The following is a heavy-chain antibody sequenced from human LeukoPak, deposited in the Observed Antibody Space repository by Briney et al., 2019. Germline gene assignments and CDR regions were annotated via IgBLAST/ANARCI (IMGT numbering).Heavy chain of an antibody. CDR1: GYTFTSYG. CDR2: ISAYNGNT. CDR3: AREDYSNYGEGAAFDI. J-gene: IGHJ3*02. D-gene: IGHD4-11*01. V-gene: IGHV1-18*01. Sequence: VASVKVSCKASGYTFTSYGISWVRQAPGQGLEWMGWISAYNGNTNYAQKLQGRVTMTTDTSTSTAYMELRSLRSDDTAVYYCAREDYSNYGEGAAFDIWGQGTMVTVSS.